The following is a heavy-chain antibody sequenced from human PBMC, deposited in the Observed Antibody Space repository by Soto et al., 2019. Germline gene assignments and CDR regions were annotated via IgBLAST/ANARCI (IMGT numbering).Heavy chain of an antibody. D-gene: IGHD6-6*01. CDR2: TYYRSKWYN. CDR1: GDSVSSNSAA. Sequence: QTLSLTCASSGDSVSSNSAAWNWIRQSPSRGLEWLGRTYYRSKWYNDYAVSVKSRITINPDTSKNQFSLQLNSVTPEDAAVYYCARAESSSSSQYYGMDGWGKGNTVTV. CDR3: ARAESSSSSQYYGMDG. V-gene: IGHV6-1*01. J-gene: IGHJ6*04.